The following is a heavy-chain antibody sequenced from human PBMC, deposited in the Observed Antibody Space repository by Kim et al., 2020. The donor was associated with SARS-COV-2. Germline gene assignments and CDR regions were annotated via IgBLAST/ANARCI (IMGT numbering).Heavy chain of an antibody. CDR2: IYYSGST. D-gene: IGHD6-6*01. J-gene: IGHJ4*02. CDR3: ARVVRIAARPGFDY. V-gene: IGHV4-39*07. CDR1: GGSISSSSYY. Sequence: SETLSLTCTVSGGSISSSSYYWGWIRQPPGKGLEWIGSIYYSGSTYYNPSLKSRVTISVDTSKNQFSLKLSSVTAADTAVYYCARVVRIAARPGFDYWGQGTLVTVSS.